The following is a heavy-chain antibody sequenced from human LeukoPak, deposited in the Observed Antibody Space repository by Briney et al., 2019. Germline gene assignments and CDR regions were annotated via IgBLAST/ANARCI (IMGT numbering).Heavy chain of an antibody. D-gene: IGHD1-1*01. CDR3: ARDHNYAFDN. J-gene: IGHJ4*02. V-gene: IGHV3-48*04. CDR1: GFRFNDYS. Sequence: GGSLRLSCAASGFRFNDYSMNWVRQAPGKGLEWNSYIGISSGNTKYADSVKGRFTISGDNAKNSLYLQMNNLRVEDTAVYYCARDHNYAFDNWGQGTLVTVSS. CDR2: IGISSGNT.